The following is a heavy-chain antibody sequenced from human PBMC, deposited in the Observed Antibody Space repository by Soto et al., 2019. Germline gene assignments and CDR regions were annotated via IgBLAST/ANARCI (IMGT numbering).Heavy chain of an antibody. Sequence: GGSLRLSCAASGFTFSSYSMNWVRQAPGKGLEWVSSISSSSSYIYYADSVKGRFTISRDNAKNSLYLQMNSLRAEDTAVYYCARSYCSSTSCYPAYYYYYYMDVWGKGTTVTVSS. J-gene: IGHJ6*03. D-gene: IGHD2-2*01. CDR3: ARSYCSSTSCYPAYYYYYYMDV. CDR2: ISSSSSYI. V-gene: IGHV3-21*01. CDR1: GFTFSSYS.